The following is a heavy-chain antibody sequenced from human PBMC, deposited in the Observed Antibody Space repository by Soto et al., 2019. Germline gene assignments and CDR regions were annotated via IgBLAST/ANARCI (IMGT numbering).Heavy chain of an antibody. CDR2: IWYDGSNK. V-gene: IGHV3-33*01. CDR3: ARDGNGVAVPAAIHFDY. Sequence: GGSLRLSGAASGFTFSSYGRHGVRQAPGKGLEWVAVIWYDGSNKDYADSVKGRFTISRDNSKNTLYLQMNSLRAEDTAVYYCARDGNGVAVPAAIHFDYWGQGTLVTSPQ. J-gene: IGHJ4*02. CDR1: GFTFSSYG. D-gene: IGHD2-2*01.